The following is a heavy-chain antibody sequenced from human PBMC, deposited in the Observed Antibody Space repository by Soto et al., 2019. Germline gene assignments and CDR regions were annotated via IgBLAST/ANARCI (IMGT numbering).Heavy chain of an antibody. CDR2: IIPLFGTT. V-gene: IGHV1-69*05. J-gene: IGHJ4*02. CDR1: GGTFSTYP. Sequence: SVKVSCKASGGTFSTYPINWVRQAPGQGLEWMGGIIPLFGTTNYAQKFQGRVTMTRDTSTSTVYMELISLTSEDTAVYYCARDVGMASRPYLDYWGQGTLVTVSS. CDR3: ARDVGMASRPYLDY. D-gene: IGHD6-6*01.